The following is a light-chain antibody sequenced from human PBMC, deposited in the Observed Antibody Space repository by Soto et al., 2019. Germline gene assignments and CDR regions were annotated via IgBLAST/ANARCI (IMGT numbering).Light chain of an antibody. J-gene: IGKJ1*01. CDR2: GAS. Sequence: EIVLTQSPGTLSFSPGERATLSCRASQSVSSSYLAWYQQKPGQAPRLLIYGASSRATGIPDRFSGSGSGTEFTLIISSLQSEDFAVYYCQQYHHWPWTFGQGTKVDI. CDR3: QQYHHWPWT. V-gene: IGKV3-20*01. CDR1: QSVSSSY.